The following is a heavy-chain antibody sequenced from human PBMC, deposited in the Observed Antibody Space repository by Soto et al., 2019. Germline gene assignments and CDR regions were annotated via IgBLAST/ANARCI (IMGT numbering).Heavy chain of an antibody. CDR1: GYTFTCYY. D-gene: IGHD6-19*01. Sequence: ASVKVSCKASGYTFTCYYMHWVRQAPGQGLEWMGWINPNSGGTNYAQKFQGWVTMTRDTSISTAYMELSRLRSDDTAVYYCARDRTRAVAGTGMYAFDIWGQGTMVTVSS. CDR2: INPNSGGT. J-gene: IGHJ3*02. V-gene: IGHV1-2*04. CDR3: ARDRTRAVAGTGMYAFDI.